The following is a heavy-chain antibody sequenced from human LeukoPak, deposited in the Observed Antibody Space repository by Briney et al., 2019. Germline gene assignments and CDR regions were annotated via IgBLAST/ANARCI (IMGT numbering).Heavy chain of an antibody. V-gene: IGHV3-21*04. D-gene: IGHD3-22*01. CDR1: GFTFSSYS. CDR2: ISSSSNYI. Sequence: GGSLRLSCAASGFTFSSYSMNWVRQAPGKGLEWVSSISSSSNYIYYADSVKGRFTISRDNAKNSLYLQMNSLRAEDTAVYYCAREAFGYYDSSGQHDYWGQGTLVTVSS. CDR3: AREAFGYYDSSGQHDY. J-gene: IGHJ4*02.